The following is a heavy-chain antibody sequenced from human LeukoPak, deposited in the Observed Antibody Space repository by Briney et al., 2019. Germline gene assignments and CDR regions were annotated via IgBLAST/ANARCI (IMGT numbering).Heavy chain of an antibody. D-gene: IGHD6-13*01. CDR1: GGSISSSSYY. CDR3: ARDWVVGSSSWSSPIPI. J-gene: IGHJ3*02. V-gene: IGHV4-39*07. CDR2: IYYSGST. Sequence: PSETLSLTCTVSGGSISSSSYYWGWIRQPPGRGLEWIGSIYYSGSTYYNPSLKSRVTISVDTSKNQFSLKLSSVTAADTAVYYCARDWVVGSSSWSSPIPIWGQGTMVTVSS.